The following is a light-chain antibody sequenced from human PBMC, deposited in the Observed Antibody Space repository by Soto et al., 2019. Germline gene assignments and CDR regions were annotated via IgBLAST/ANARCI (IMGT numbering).Light chain of an antibody. CDR3: ASFSNSTFV. Sequence: LTQPASMSGSPGQSITISCTGSSSDVGSYKYVSWYQQHPGKAPKLIIYEVSNRPSGVSIRFSGSKSANTASLTLSGLQADDEAEYYCASFSNSTFVFGSGTKVTVL. CDR2: EVS. J-gene: IGLJ1*01. V-gene: IGLV2-14*01. CDR1: SSDVGSYKY.